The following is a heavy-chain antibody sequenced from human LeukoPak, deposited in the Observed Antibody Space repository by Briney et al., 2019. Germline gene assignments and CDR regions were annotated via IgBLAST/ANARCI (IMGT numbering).Heavy chain of an antibody. Sequence: MTSETLSLTCAVSGGSFSGYYWTWIRQPPGKGLEWIGEINHSGSANYNPSLKSRVTISVDRSKNQFSLKLSSVTAADTAVYYCARYDYSNYDFDYWGQGTLVTVSS. V-gene: IGHV4-34*01. CDR2: INHSGSA. J-gene: IGHJ4*02. D-gene: IGHD4-11*01. CDR1: GGSFSGYY. CDR3: ARYDYSNYDFDY.